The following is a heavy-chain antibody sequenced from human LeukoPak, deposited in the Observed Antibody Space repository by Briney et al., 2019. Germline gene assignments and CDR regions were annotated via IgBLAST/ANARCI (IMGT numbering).Heavy chain of an antibody. Sequence: GGSLRLSCAASGFTFSSYSMNWVRQAPGKALEWVSSIPSSGTYIYYADSVKGRFTISRDNAKNSLYLQMNSLRAEDTAVYYCAKNSGSYSWFDYWGQGTLVTVSS. D-gene: IGHD1-26*01. CDR2: IPSSGTYI. J-gene: IGHJ4*02. CDR1: GFTFSSYS. CDR3: AKNSGSYSWFDY. V-gene: IGHV3-21*01.